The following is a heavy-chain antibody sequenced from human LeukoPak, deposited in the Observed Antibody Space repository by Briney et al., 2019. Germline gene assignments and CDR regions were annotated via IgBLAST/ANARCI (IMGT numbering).Heavy chain of an antibody. V-gene: IGHV4-34*01. CDR3: ARGDFASRDIVVVPANRGVFDI. CDR1: GGSFSGYY. Sequence: SETLSLTCAVYGGSFSGYYWSWIRQPPGKGLEWIGEINHSGSTNYNPSLKSRVTISVDTSKNQFSLKLSSVTAADTAVYYCARGDFASRDIVVVPANRGVFDIWGQGTMVTVSS. J-gene: IGHJ3*02. CDR2: INHSGST. D-gene: IGHD2-2*01.